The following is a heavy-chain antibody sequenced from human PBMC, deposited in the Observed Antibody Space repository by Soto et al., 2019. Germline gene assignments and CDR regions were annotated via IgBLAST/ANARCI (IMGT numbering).Heavy chain of an antibody. CDR2: IYYSGST. Sequence: TLSLTCPFSGFSVSSGSYYWSWIRHPPGKGLEWIGYIYYSGSTNYNPSLKSRVTISVDTSKNQFSLKLSSVTAADTAVYYCARNYGDLQYYYYYYGMDVWGQGTTVTVSS. D-gene: IGHD4-17*01. CDR3: ARNYGDLQYYYYYYGMDV. CDR1: GFSVSSGSYY. V-gene: IGHV4-61*01. J-gene: IGHJ6*02.